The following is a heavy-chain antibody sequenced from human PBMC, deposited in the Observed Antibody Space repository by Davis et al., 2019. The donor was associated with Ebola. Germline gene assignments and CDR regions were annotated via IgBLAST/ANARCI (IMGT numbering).Heavy chain of an antibody. J-gene: IGHJ4*02. D-gene: IGHD3-3*01. V-gene: IGHV4-30-4*01. CDR1: GGSISSGDYY. CDR2: IYYSGST. Sequence: SETLSLTCTVSGGSISSGDYYWSWIRQPPGKGLEWIGYIYYSGSTYYNPSLKSRVTISVDTSKNQFSLKLSSVTAADTAVYYCARGLYDFWSGYFDYWGQGTLVTVSS. CDR3: ARGLYDFWSGYFDY.